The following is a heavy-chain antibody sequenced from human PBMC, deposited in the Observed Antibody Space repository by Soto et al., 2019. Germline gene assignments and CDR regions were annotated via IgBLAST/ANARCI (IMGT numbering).Heavy chain of an antibody. Sequence: SETLSLTCTVSGGSISSYYWSWFRQSPGKRMEWIGYVHHSWGSSYNPSLQSRVAISLDTSKSQFSLKVTSVTATDTAVYYCARQGLGPLHGLVDVWGKGTTVTVSA. D-gene: IGHD3-16*01. CDR2: VHHSWGS. V-gene: IGHV4-59*08. CDR1: GGSISSYY. CDR3: ARQGLGPLHGLVDV. J-gene: IGHJ6*04.